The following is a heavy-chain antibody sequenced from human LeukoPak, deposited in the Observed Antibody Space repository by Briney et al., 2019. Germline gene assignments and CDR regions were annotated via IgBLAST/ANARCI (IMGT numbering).Heavy chain of an antibody. CDR3: AKHSLITTGRLDY. J-gene: IGHJ4*02. V-gene: IGHV3-23*01. CDR1: GFTFSSYA. Sequence: GGSLRLSCAASGFTFSSYAMSWVRQAPGKGLEWVSAIIGSGDRTYYVDSVKGRFTISRDNSKSTLYLQMNSLRAEDTAVYYCAKHSLITTGRLDYWGQGTLVTVSS. CDR2: IIGSGDRT. D-gene: IGHD1-1*01.